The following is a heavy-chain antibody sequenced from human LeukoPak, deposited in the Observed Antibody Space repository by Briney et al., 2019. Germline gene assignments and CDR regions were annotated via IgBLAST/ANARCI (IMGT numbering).Heavy chain of an antibody. D-gene: IGHD1-26*01. CDR2: FDPEDGET. CDR3: ATVGATAEYFQH. J-gene: IGHJ1*01. CDR1: GYTLTELS. V-gene: IGHV1-24*01. Sequence: ASVKVSCKVSGYTLTELSMHWVRQAPGKGLEWMGGFDPEDGETIYAQKFQGRVTMTEDTSTDTAYMELSSLRSEDTAVYYCATVGATAEYFQHWGQGTLVTVSS.